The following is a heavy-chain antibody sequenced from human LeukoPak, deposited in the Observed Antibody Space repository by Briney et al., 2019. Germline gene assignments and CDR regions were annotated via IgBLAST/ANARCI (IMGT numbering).Heavy chain of an antibody. CDR3: ARLISSGWYVVEY. D-gene: IGHD6-19*01. CDR1: GYSFTSYW. V-gene: IGHV5-51*01. J-gene: IGHJ4*02. CDR2: IYPGDSDT. Sequence: GESLKISCKGSGYSFTSYWIAWVRQMPGKGLELMGIIYPGDSDTRYSPSIQGQVTISADKSINTAFLQWSSLKASDTAMYYCARLISSGWYVVEYWGQGTLVTVSS.